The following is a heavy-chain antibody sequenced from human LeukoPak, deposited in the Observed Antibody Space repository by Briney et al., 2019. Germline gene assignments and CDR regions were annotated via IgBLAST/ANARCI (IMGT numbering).Heavy chain of an antibody. Sequence: PGESLRLSCAASGFTFSSYAMSWVRQAPGKGLEWVSAISGSGGSTYYADSVKGRFTISRDNSKNTLYLQMNSLRAEDTAVYYCAKDRPYCTNGLCYGYYFDYWGQGTLVTVSS. D-gene: IGHD2-8*01. CDR3: AKDRPYCTNGLCYGYYFDY. CDR2: ISGSGGST. J-gene: IGHJ4*02. CDR1: GFTFSSYA. V-gene: IGHV3-23*01.